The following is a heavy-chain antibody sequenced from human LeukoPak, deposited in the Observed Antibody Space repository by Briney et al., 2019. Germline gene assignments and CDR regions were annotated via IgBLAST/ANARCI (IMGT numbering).Heavy chain of an antibody. CDR1: GFTFSTYW. J-gene: IGHJ5*02. Sequence: PGGSLRLSRAASGFTFSTYWMSWVRQAPGKGLEWVANIKQDGSEKYYVDSVKGRFTISRDNAKNSLYLQMNSLRAEDTAVYYCARESVGYCSGGSCYGLDPWGQGTLVTVSS. CDR3: ARESVGYCSGGSCYGLDP. V-gene: IGHV3-7*01. CDR2: IKQDGSEK. D-gene: IGHD2-15*01.